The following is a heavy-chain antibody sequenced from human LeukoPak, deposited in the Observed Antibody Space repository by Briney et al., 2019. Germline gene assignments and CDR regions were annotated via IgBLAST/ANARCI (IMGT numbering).Heavy chain of an antibody. CDR3: AKVGITIFGVVIPSYFDY. CDR2: ISGSGGST. J-gene: IGHJ4*02. V-gene: IGHV3-23*01. CDR1: GFTFSSYA. D-gene: IGHD3-3*01. Sequence: GGSLRLSCAASGFTFSSYAMSWVRQAPGKGLEWVSAISGSGGSTYYADSVKGRFTISRDNSKNTLYLQMNSLRAEDTAVYYCAKVGITIFGVVIPSYFDYWGQGTLVTVSS.